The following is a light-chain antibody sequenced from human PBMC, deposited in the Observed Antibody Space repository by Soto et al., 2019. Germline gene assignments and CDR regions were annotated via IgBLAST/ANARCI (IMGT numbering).Light chain of an antibody. V-gene: IGLV2-8*01. CDR1: SSDVGGNNY. CDR3: SSYAGSNSVV. J-gene: IGLJ2*01. Sequence: QSALTQPPSASGSPGQSVTISCSGTSSDVGGNNYVSWYQQHPGKAPKLMIYEVSKRPSGVPDRFSGSKSGNTASLTVSGLQAEDEADYCCSSYAGSNSVVFGGGTQLTVL. CDR2: EVS.